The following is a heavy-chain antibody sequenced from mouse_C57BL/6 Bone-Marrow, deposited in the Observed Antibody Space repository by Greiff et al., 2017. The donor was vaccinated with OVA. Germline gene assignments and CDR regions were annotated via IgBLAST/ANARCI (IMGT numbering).Heavy chain of an antibody. Sequence: EVQLQESGPGLVKPSQSLSLSCSVTGYSITSGYFWYWIRQFPGNKLVWMGYISYDGSNYYNPSIHNRIPITRDTSKNQFFLKLNSVTTEDTATYYCARAPRWLLSFDYWGQGTTLTVSS. CDR2: ISYDGSN. D-gene: IGHD2-3*01. CDR1: GYSITSGYF. CDR3: ARAPRWLLSFDY. V-gene: IGHV3-6*01. J-gene: IGHJ2*01.